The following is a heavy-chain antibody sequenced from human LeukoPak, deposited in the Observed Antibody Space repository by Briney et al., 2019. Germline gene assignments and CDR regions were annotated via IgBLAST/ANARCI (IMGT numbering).Heavy chain of an antibody. V-gene: IGHV1-2*02. J-gene: IGHJ4*02. CDR3: ARVGSSGWYVHPTLDY. Sequence: ASVKVSCKASGYAFTSYGISWVRQAPGQGLEWMGWINPNSGDTDYAQKSQGRVTVTRDTSISTAYMELSRLRSDDTAVYYCARVGSSGWYVHPTLDYWGQGTLVTVSS. CDR2: INPNSGDT. D-gene: IGHD6-19*01. CDR1: GYAFTSYG.